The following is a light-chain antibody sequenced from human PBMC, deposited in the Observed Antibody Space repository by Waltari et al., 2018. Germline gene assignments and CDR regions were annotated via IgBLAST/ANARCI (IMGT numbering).Light chain of an antibody. Sequence: QAAPTQPPSVSGSPGQSVTISCTGTNSDIGSYNAVSWYQQHPGKAPNLLIYEVSKRPSGVSDRFSGSKSGNTASLTISGLQAEDEADYYCSSFADTNTFIFGTGTRLTVL. CDR3: SSFADTNTFI. CDR2: EVS. CDR1: NSDIGSYNA. V-gene: IGLV2-11*01. J-gene: IGLJ1*01.